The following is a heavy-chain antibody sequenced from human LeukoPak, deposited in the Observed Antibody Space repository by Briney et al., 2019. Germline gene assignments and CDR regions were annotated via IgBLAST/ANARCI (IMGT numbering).Heavy chain of an antibody. CDR2: INHSGST. J-gene: IGHJ4*02. D-gene: IGHD3-3*02. CDR1: GGSFSVYY. CDR3: ARASLASTNSDKRQFGY. V-gene: IGHV4-34*01. Sequence: SETLSLTCAVYGGSFSVYYWSWIRQPPGKGLEWIGEINHSGSTNYNPSPKSRVIILVDTSKNQFSLKQSSVTAADTAVYYCARASLASTNSDKRQFGYWGKGTLVTVSS.